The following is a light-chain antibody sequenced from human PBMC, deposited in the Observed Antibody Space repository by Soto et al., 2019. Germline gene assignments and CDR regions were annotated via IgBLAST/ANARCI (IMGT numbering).Light chain of an antibody. CDR2: KAS. Sequence: DIQITQSPSTLSGSVGDRVTITCRASQTISSWLAWYQQKPGKAPKLLIYKASSLESGVPSRFSGSGSGTEFTLTISSLQPEDFATYYCQQLKSYPQTFGQGTKVDIK. J-gene: IGKJ1*01. CDR3: QQLKSYPQT. V-gene: IGKV1-5*03. CDR1: QTISSW.